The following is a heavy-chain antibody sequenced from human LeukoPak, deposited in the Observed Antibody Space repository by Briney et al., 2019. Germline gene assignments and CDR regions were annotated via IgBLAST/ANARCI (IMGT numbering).Heavy chain of an antibody. CDR1: GYTFTSYG. CDR3: ANLRDPERFNY. Sequence: GASVKVSCKASGYTFTSYGISWVRQAPGQGLEWMGWISAYNGNTNYAQKLQGRVTMTTDTSTSTAYMELSSLRSEDTAVYYCANLRDPERFNYWGQGTLVTVSS. J-gene: IGHJ4*02. CDR2: ISAYNGNT. V-gene: IGHV1-18*01. D-gene: IGHD5-24*01.